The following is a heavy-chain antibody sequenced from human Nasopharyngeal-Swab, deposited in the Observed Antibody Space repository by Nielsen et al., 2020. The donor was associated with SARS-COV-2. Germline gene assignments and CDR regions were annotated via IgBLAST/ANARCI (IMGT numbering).Heavy chain of an antibody. CDR2: IYYSGST. V-gene: IGHV4-59*13. CDR1: GGSISSYS. Sequence: SQTLSLTCTLSGGSISSYSWSWIRHPPGNGLGWIGYIYYSGSTTYNPTLKSRVTISVDTPKNQPSLKLSSVTAADTAVYYCARENVLRYFDWLLNDAFDIWGQGTMVTVSS. J-gene: IGHJ3*02. CDR3: ARENVLRYFDWLLNDAFDI. D-gene: IGHD3-9*01.